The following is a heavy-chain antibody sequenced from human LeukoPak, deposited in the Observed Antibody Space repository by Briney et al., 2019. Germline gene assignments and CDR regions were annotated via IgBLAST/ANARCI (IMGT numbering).Heavy chain of an antibody. CDR1: GFTFSSYA. Sequence: PGGSLRLSCAASGFTFSSYAMSWVRQAPGKGLEWVSAISGSGGSTYYADSVKGRFTISRDNSKNTLYLQMNSLRAEDTAVYYCAKFLSNYYYYGMDVWGQGTTVTVSS. J-gene: IGHJ6*02. CDR3: AKFLSNYYYYGMDV. CDR2: ISGSGGST. V-gene: IGHV3-23*01. D-gene: IGHD3-16*02.